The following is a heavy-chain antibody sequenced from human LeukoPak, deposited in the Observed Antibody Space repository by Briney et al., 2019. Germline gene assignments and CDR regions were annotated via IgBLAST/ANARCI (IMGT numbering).Heavy chain of an antibody. CDR3: ARSGVLRYFDWLSGYYFDY. V-gene: IGHV4-34*01. CDR1: GFTFSSYE. Sequence: GSLRLSCAASGFTFSSYEMNWVRQPPGKGLEWIGEINHSGSTNYNPSLKSRVTISVDTSKNQFSLKLSSVTAADTAVYYCARSGVLRYFDWLSGYYFDYWGQGTLVTVSS. J-gene: IGHJ4*02. CDR2: INHSGST. D-gene: IGHD3-9*01.